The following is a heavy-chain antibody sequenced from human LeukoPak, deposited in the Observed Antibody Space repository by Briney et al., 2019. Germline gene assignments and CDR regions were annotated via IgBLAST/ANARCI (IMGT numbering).Heavy chain of an antibody. Sequence: PSETLSLTCTVSGGSISSYYWSWIRQPPGKGLEWIGYIYYSGSTNYNPSLKSRVTISVDTSKNQFSLKLSSVTAADTAVYYCAKVIGIAARHNWSDPWGQGTLVTVSS. D-gene: IGHD6-6*01. CDR3: AKVIGIAARHNWSDP. CDR1: GGSISSYY. J-gene: IGHJ5*02. CDR2: IYYSGST. V-gene: IGHV4-59*01.